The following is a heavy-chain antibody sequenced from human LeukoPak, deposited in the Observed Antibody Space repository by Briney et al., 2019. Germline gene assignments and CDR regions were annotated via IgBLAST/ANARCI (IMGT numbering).Heavy chain of an antibody. CDR3: ARDIGGTVEVATMNY. V-gene: IGHV3-66*01. CDR1: GFTLSTYT. Sequence: GGSLRLSCAASGFTLSTYTMHWVRQAPGKGLEWVSVIYRGDGTYYADSVKGRFTISRDNSRNTVYLQMNSLRVEDTAVYYCARDIGGTVEVATMNYWGRGTLVTVSS. CDR2: IYRGDGT. D-gene: IGHD5-24*01. J-gene: IGHJ4*02.